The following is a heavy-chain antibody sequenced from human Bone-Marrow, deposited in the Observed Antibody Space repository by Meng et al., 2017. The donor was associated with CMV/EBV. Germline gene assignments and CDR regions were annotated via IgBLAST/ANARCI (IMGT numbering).Heavy chain of an antibody. CDR2: IRYDGSNK. Sequence: GGSLRLSSAASGFTFSSYGMHWVRQAPGKGMEWVAFIRYDGSNKYYADSVKGRFTISRDNSKNTLYLQMNSLRAEDTAVYYCAKPDELLSDYYYGMDVWGQGTTVTVSS. CDR3: AKPDELLSDYYYGMDV. D-gene: IGHD2-2*01. CDR1: GFTFSSYG. V-gene: IGHV3-30*02. J-gene: IGHJ6*02.